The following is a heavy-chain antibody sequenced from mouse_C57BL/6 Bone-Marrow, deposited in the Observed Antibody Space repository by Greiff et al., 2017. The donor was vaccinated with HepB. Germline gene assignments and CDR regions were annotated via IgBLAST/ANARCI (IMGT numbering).Heavy chain of an antibody. CDR2: ISSGSSTI. Sequence: EVMLVEPGGGLVKPGGSLKLSCAASGFTFSDYGMHWVRQAPEKGLEWVAYISSGSSTIYYADTVKGRFTISRDNAKNTLFLQMTSLMSEDTAVYYCARPGGTWFAYWGQGTLVTVSA. V-gene: IGHV5-17*01. CDR1: GFTFSDYG. J-gene: IGHJ3*01. CDR3: ARPGGTWFAY.